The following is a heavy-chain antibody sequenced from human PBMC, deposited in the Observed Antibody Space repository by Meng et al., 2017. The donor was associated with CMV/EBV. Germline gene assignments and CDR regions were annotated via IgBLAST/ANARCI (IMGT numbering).Heavy chain of an antibody. V-gene: IGHV4-39*01. CDR2: IYYSGST. CDR3: ARQGSLDIVLMVYAIFDY. D-gene: IGHD2-8*01. Sequence: SETLSLTCTVSGGSISSSGYYWGWIRQPPGKGLEWIGSIYYSGSTYYNPSLKSRVTISVDTSKNQFSLKLSSVTAADTAVYYCARQGSLDIVLMVYAIFDYWGQGTLVTSPQ. CDR1: GGSISSSGYY. J-gene: IGHJ4*02.